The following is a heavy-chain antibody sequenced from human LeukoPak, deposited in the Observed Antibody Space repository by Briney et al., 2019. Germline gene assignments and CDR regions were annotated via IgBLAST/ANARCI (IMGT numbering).Heavy chain of an antibody. D-gene: IGHD3-22*01. J-gene: IGHJ4*02. CDR1: GGSISSGDYS. CDR2: IYYSGST. CDR3: ATYYDSSGYQTPDSGFDY. Sequence: PSETLSLTCAVSGGSISSGDYSWSWIRQPPGKGLEWIGYIYYSGSTYYNPSLKSRVTISVDTSKNQFSLKLSSVTAADTAVYYCATYYDSSGYQTPDSGFDYWGQGTLVTVSS. V-gene: IGHV4-30-4*01.